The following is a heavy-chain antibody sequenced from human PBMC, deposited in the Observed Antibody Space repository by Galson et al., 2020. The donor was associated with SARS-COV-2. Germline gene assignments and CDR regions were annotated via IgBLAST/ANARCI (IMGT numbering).Heavy chain of an antibody. V-gene: IGHV3-23*01. CDR3: AKELGYDTSGYSD. J-gene: IGHJ4*02. CDR2: LSGGGGMT. D-gene: IGHD3-22*01. CDR1: GFTFNNYA. Sequence: GGSLRLSCAASGFTFNNYAMGWVRQAPGKGLEWVSALSGGGGMTYYADAVQGRFTISRANSKNTVYLQMNRLRAEDTAVYYCAKELGYDTSGYSDWRQGTLVTVP.